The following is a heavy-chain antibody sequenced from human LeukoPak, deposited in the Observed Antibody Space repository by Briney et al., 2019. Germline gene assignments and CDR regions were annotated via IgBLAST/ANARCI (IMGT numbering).Heavy chain of an antibody. V-gene: IGHV1-18*01. D-gene: IGHD6-13*01. CDR3: ARDLNDIAAAGINWFDP. J-gene: IGHJ5*02. Sequence: ASVKVSCKASGYTFTSYGISWVRQAPGQGLEWMGWISAYNGNTNYAQKLQGRVTMTTDTSTSTAYTELRSLRSDDTAVYYCARDLNDIAAAGINWFDPWGQGTLVTVSS. CDR1: GYTFTSYG. CDR2: ISAYNGNT.